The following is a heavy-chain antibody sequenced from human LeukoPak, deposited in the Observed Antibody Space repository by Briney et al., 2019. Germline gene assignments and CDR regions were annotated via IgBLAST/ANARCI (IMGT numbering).Heavy chain of an antibody. CDR1: GFTFGDYA. D-gene: IGHD5-12*01. V-gene: IGHV3-49*04. CDR3: TAYDPSDYYSMDV. Sequence: GGSLRLSCTASGFTFGDYAMTWVRQAPGKGLEWVGFIRSKAYGGTTEFAASVKGRFIISRDDSKSIAYLQMNSLKTEDTAVYYCTAYDPSDYYSMDVWGQGTTVTVS. CDR2: IRSKAYGGTT. J-gene: IGHJ6*02.